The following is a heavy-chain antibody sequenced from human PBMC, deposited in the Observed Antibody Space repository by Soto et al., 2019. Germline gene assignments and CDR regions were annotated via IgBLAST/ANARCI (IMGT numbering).Heavy chain of an antibody. CDR1: GYTFTSYG. CDR2: ISAYNGNT. CDR3: ARGVRYYYDILTGPYGEGGYYYYGMDV. V-gene: IGHV1-18*01. Sequence: QVQLVQSGAEVKKPGASVKVSCKASGYTFTSYGISWVRQAPGQGLEWMGWISAYNGNTNYAQKLQGRVTMTTDTSTSTAYMELRSLRSDDTAAYYCARGVRYYYDILTGPYGEGGYYYYGMDVWGQGTTVTVSS. D-gene: IGHD3-9*01. J-gene: IGHJ6*02.